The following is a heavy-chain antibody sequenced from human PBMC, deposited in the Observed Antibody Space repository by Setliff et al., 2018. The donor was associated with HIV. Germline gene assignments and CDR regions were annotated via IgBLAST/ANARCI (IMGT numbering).Heavy chain of an antibody. CDR1: GNSFHSYA. CDR2: IIPLFGSA. J-gene: IGHJ6*03. Sequence: SVKVSCKASGNSFHSYAFSWVRQAPGQGLEWMGGIIPLFGSANYAQKFQGRVTITADESTSTVYMGVSGLRFEDTAVYFCAKDGPTVIEGSYMDVWGKGTTVTVSS. V-gene: IGHV1-69*13. CDR3: AKDGPTVIEGSYMDV. D-gene: IGHD4-4*01.